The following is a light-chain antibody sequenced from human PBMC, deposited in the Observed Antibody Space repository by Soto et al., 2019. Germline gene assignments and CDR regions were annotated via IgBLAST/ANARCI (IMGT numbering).Light chain of an antibody. CDR1: SSNIGAGYD. J-gene: IGLJ2*01. V-gene: IGLV1-40*01. CDR3: QSYDSSLSGSGV. Sequence: QSVLTQPPSVSGAPGQRVTISCTGSSSNIGAGYDVHWYQQLPGTAPKLLIYDNSYRPSGVPDRFSGSKSGTSASLAITGLQAEDEADYYCQSYDSSLSGSGVFGGGTKLTVL. CDR2: DNS.